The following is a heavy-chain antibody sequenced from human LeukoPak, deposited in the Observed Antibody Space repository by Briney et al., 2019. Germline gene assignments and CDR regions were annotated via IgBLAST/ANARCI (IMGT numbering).Heavy chain of an antibody. CDR3: ARSGSGSYFIKVGRNSKNYGMDV. V-gene: IGHV4-31*03. D-gene: IGHD3-10*01. CDR2: IYYSGST. Sequence: PSETLSLTCTVSGGSISSGGYYWSWIRQHPGKGLEWIGYIYYSGSTYYNPSLKSRVTISVDTSKNQFSLKLSSVTAADTAVYYCARSGSGSYFIKVGRNSKNYGMDVWGQGTTVTVSS. CDR1: GGSISSGGYY. J-gene: IGHJ6*02.